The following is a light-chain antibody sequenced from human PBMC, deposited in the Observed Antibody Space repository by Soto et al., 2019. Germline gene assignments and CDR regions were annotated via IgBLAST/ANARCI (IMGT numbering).Light chain of an antibody. CDR3: QHYDTSLST. V-gene: IGKV3-20*01. Sequence: DIVLTQSPGTLSLSPGERATLSCRASQSIDTISLAWYQQKPGQAPRLLIYGASTGSTGIPDRFGGSGSGTDFTLTISRLEPEDFAVYYCQHYDTSLSTFGGGTTVDI. J-gene: IGKJ4*01. CDR1: QSIDTIS. CDR2: GAS.